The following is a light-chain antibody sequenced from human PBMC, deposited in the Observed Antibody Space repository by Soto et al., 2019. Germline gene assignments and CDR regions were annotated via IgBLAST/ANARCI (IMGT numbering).Light chain of an antibody. V-gene: IGKV3-11*01. J-gene: IGKJ5*01. CDR2: DAS. CDR1: QSVSSY. CDR3: QQRST. Sequence: EIVLTQSPATLSLSPGERATLSCRASQSVSSYLAWYQQKPGQAPRLLIYDASNRATGIPARFSGSGSGTDFTHTISSLEPEDFAVYYCQQRSTFGQGTRLEIK.